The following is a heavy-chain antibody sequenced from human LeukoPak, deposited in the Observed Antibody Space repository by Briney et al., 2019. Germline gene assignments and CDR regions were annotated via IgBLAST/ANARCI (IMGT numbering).Heavy chain of an antibody. V-gene: IGHV3-7*03. CDR3: ARIRWDLLIPSDY. CDR2: IKQDGSEK. Sequence: GGSLRLSCAASGFIFSSYWMSWVRQAPGKGLEWVANIKQDGSEKYYVDSVKGRFTISRDNAKNSLYLQMSSLRAEDTAVYYCARIRWDLLIPSDYWGQGTLVTVSS. CDR1: GFIFSSYW. D-gene: IGHD1-26*01. J-gene: IGHJ4*02.